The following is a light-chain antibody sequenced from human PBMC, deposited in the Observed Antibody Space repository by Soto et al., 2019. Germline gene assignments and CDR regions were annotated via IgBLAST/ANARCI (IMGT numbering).Light chain of an antibody. CDR3: QHSTTWT. Sequence: IKITLSVSSLSASVRDRVTITCRASQGISTSLNWYQQKPGKAPKLLIYAASSLQSGVPSRLSGSGSETDFTLTISSLQPENFASYSCQHSTTWTFGQGTKVDI. J-gene: IGKJ1*01. CDR2: AAS. V-gene: IGKV1-39*01. CDR1: QGISTS.